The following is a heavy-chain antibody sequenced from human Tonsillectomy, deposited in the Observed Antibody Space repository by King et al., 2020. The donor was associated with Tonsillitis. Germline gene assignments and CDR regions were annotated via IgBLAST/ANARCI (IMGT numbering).Heavy chain of an antibody. D-gene: IGHD3-16*01. CDR3: ARGDAYALFS. Sequence: VQLVESGGGLVKPGGSLRLSCAVPGFTFSSYWLHWVRQPPGRGLVGGSRIVRDGSRTTYADSVRGRFSISRADTKNTLFLQVNSMKAKDTAFYYCARGDAYALFSWGQGTLVTVSS. CDR2: IVRDGSRT. J-gene: IGHJ4*02. V-gene: IGHV3-74*03. CDR1: GFTFSSYW.